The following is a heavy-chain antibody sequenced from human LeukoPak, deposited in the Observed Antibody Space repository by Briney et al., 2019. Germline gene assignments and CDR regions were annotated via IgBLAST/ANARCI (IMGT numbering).Heavy chain of an antibody. CDR2: ISYDGSNK. CDR1: GFTFSSYG. Sequence: GGSLRLSCAASGFTFSSYGMHWVRQAPGKGLEWVAVISYDGSNKYYADSVKGRFTISRDDSKNTVNLQMNSLRAEDTAVYYCARDRYCSGGSCYRGFDWSDAFDIWGQGTMVTVSS. J-gene: IGHJ3*02. D-gene: IGHD2-15*01. CDR3: ARDRYCSGGSCYRGFDWSDAFDI. V-gene: IGHV3-33*05.